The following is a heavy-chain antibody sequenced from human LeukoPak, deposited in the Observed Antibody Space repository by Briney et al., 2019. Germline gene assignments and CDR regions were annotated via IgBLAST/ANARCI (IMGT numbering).Heavy chain of an antibody. CDR1: GFTFSSYG. V-gene: IGHV3-7*03. CDR2: IKDDGGDT. CDR3: SRDVSYCYYYAYYFDY. Sequence: GGSLRLSCAASGFTFSSYGMSWVRQAPGQGLEWVACIKDDGGDTYYADSVKGRVTISRDDAKNTLYLQMNSLRSEDTAVYYCSRDVSYCYYYAYYFDYWGEGTLVTVSS. D-gene: IGHD3-22*01. J-gene: IGHJ4*02.